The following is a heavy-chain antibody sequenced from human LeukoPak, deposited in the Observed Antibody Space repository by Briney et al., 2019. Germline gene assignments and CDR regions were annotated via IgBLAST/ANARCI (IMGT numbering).Heavy chain of an antibody. D-gene: IGHD2-15*01. J-gene: IGHJ4*02. CDR1: GYTFTSYG. CDR3: ARDGNYCSGGSCYSDY. V-gene: IGHV1-18*01. CDR2: ISAYNGNT. Sequence: ASVKVSCKASGYTFTSYGISWVRQAPGQGREWMGWISAYNGNTNYAQKLQGRVTMTTDTSTSTAYMELRSLRSDDTAVYYCARDGNYCSGGSCYSDYWGQGTLVTVSS.